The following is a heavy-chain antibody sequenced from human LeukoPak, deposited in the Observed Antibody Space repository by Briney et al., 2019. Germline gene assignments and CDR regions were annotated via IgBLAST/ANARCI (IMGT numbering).Heavy chain of an antibody. Sequence: GGSLRLSCAASGFTFGSFWMHWVRQVPGKGLVWVSRIDPYETPTTTAYADSVRGRFTISRDNAKNTLYLQMDSLRVEDTAVYYCVKDHTGKEDKWDQGTLVTVSS. D-gene: IGHD1-1*01. CDR1: GFTFGSFW. CDR3: VKDHTGKEDK. V-gene: IGHV3-74*03. J-gene: IGHJ4*02. CDR2: IDPYETPTTT.